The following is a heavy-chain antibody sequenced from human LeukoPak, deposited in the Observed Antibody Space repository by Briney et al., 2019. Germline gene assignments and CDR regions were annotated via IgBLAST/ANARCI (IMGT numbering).Heavy chain of an antibody. Sequence: GGSLRLSCAASGFTFSTYGMAWVRQAPGKGLEWVSAISGSAATTFYADSVKGRFTISRDNSKNTLYLQMNSLRAEDTAVYYCAKRGPGSPQSGKYYFDYWGQGTLVTVSS. V-gene: IGHV3-23*01. D-gene: IGHD3-10*01. CDR1: GFTFSTYG. CDR2: ISGSAATT. CDR3: AKRGPGSPQSGKYYFDY. J-gene: IGHJ4*02.